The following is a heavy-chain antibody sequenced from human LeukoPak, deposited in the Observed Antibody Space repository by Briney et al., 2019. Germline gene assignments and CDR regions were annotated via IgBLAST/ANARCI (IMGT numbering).Heavy chain of an antibody. CDR2: ISSSSSYI. D-gene: IGHD2-15*01. J-gene: IGHJ4*02. V-gene: IGHV3-21*01. CDR1: GFTFSSYS. CDR3: ARWLCSGGSCNFDY. Sequence: GGSLRLSCAASGFTFSSYSMNWVRQAPGKGLEWVSSISSSSSYIYYADSVKGRFTISRDSAKNSLYLQMNSLRAEDTAVYHCARWLCSGGSCNFDYWGQGTLVTVSS.